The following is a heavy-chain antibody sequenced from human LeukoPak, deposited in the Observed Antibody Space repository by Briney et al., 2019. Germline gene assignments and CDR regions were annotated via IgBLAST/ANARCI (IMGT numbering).Heavy chain of an antibody. J-gene: IGHJ6*03. V-gene: IGHV4-61*02. CDR3: ARMSAGIATNPALSEYYYYYMDV. D-gene: IGHD6-13*01. CDR1: GGSISSGSYY. CDR2: IYTSGST. Sequence: PSETLSLTCTVSGGSISSGSYYWSWIRQPAGKGLEWIGRIYTSGSTNYNPSLKSRVTISVDTSKNQFSLKLSSVTAADTAVYYCARMSAGIATNPALSEYYYYYMDVWGKGTTVTVSS.